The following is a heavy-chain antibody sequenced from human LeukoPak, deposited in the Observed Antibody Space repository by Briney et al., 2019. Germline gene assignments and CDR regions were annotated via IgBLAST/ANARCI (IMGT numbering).Heavy chain of an antibody. CDR3: ARAKQWLKAQDY. D-gene: IGHD6-19*01. CDR1: GYTFTSYD. CDR2: MNPNSGNT. V-gene: IGHV1-8*01. J-gene: IGHJ4*02. Sequence: ASVKVSCKASGYTFTSYDINWVRQATGQGLEWMGWMNPNSGNTGYAQKFQGRVTMTRNTSISTAYMELSSLRSEDTAVYYCARAKQWLKAQDYWGQGTLVTVPS.